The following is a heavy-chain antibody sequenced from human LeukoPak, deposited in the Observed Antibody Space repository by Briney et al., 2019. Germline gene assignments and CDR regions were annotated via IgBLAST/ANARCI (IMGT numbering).Heavy chain of an antibody. CDR1: RFTFNTYA. Sequence: GGSLRLSCAASRFTFNTYAMSWVRQAPGKGLEWVSAISGSSGSTYYADPVKGRFTISRDNSKNTLYLQMNSLRAEDTAVYYCAKDGLVWFGELTWGQGTLVTVSS. J-gene: IGHJ5*02. CDR2: ISGSSGST. V-gene: IGHV3-23*01. D-gene: IGHD3-10*01. CDR3: AKDGLVWFGELT.